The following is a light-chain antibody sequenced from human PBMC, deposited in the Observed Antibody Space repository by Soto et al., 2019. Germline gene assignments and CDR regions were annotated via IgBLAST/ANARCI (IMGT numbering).Light chain of an antibody. CDR1: QSISNI. Sequence: DIQMTQSPSSLSASVGDRVTITCRASQSISNILNWYQQKPGKAPTLLIYAASRLQSGVPSRFSGSGSGTDVTRTNSSLQPEDLSTYYCQESYSTLWTFGQGTKVEIK. J-gene: IGKJ1*01. CDR3: QESYSTLWT. V-gene: IGKV1-39*01. CDR2: AAS.